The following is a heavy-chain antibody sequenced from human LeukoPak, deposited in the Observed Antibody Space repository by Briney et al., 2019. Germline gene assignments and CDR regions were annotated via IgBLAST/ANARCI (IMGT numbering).Heavy chain of an antibody. J-gene: IGHJ4*02. CDR1: GFIVSSNY. D-gene: IGHD6-19*01. CDR2: IDSSGDNT. CDR3: VREQWLIGYHFDS. V-gene: IGHV3-53*01. Sequence: PGGSLRLSCAASGFIVSSNYMSWVRQAPGKGLEWVSAIDSSGDNTYYADPVKGRFTISRDNSKNTLYLQMNSLRAEDTAIYYCVREQWLIGYHFDSWGQGTLVTVSS.